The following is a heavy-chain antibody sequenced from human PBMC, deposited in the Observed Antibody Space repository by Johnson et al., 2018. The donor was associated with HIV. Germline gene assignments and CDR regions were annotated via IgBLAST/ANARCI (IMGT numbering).Heavy chain of an antibody. D-gene: IGHD5-18*01. CDR2: ISGSGGST. Sequence: VQLVESGGGLVQPGGSLRLSCAASGFTFSSYAMSWVRQAPGKGLEWVSAISGSGGSTYYADSVKGRFTLSRDKSKNTLYLQMNSRRAEDTAVYYCSRGKAWIQSWDEAFDIWGQGTMVTVSS. J-gene: IGHJ3*02. V-gene: IGHV3-23*04. CDR3: SRGKAWIQSWDEAFDI. CDR1: GFTFSSYA.